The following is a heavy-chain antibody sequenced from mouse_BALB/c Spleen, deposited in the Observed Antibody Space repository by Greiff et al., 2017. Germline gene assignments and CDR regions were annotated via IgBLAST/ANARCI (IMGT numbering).Heavy chain of an antibody. CDR1: GFAFSSYD. CDR2: ISSGGGST. CDR3: ARGDYDDYAMDY. J-gene: IGHJ4*01. Sequence: EVKLVESGGGLVKPGGSLKLSCAASGFAFSSYDMSWVRQTPEKRLEWVAYISSGGGSTYYPDTVKGRFTISRDNAKNNLYLQMSSLKSEDTAMYYCARGDYDDYAMDYWGQGTSVTVSS. V-gene: IGHV5-12-1*01. D-gene: IGHD2-4*01.